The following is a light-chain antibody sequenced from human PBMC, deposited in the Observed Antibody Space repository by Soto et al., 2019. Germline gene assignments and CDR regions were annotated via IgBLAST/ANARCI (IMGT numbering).Light chain of an antibody. J-gene: IGKJ5*01. CDR1: QSISGY. CDR2: ADS. CDR3: QQRYNWPIT. V-gene: IGKV3-11*02. Sequence: VLTQPPSASGSPGQSVAISCRASQSISGYLGWYQQKPGQAPRLLIYADSNRATGIPARFSGSGSGRDFTLTISSLEPEDFSVYYCQQRYNWPITFGQGTRLEIK.